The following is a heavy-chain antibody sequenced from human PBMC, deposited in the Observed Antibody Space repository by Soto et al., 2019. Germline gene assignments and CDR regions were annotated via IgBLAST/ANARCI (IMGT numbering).Heavy chain of an antibody. CDR1: GFTFSSYW. J-gene: IGHJ6*03. D-gene: IGHD1-1*01. Sequence: GGSLRLSCAASGFTFSSYWMSWVRQAPGKGLEWVANIKQDGSEKYYVDSVKGRFTISRDNAKNSRYLQMNSLRAEDTAVYYCARDMDWNDVDYYYYMDVWGKGTTVTVSS. CDR2: IKQDGSEK. CDR3: ARDMDWNDVDYYYYMDV. V-gene: IGHV3-7*01.